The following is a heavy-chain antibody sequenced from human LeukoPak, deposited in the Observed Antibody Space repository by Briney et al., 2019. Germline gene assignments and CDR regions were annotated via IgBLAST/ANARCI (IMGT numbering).Heavy chain of an antibody. CDR1: GGSFSGYY. CDR2: INHSGST. CDR3: ARGLADIVVVPAAIVYFDY. V-gene: IGHV4-34*01. J-gene: IGHJ4*02. Sequence: SETLSLTCAVYGGSFSGYYWSWIRQPPGKGLEWIGEINHSGSTNYNPSLKSRVTISVDTSKNQFSLKRSSVTAADTAVYYCARGLADIVVVPAAIVYFDYWGQGTLVTVSS. D-gene: IGHD2-2*02.